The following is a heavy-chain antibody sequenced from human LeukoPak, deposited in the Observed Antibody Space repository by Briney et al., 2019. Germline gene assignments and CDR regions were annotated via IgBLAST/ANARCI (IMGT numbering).Heavy chain of an antibody. CDR3: TRMIAGHDY. V-gene: IGHV4-34*01. D-gene: IGHD2-21*01. Sequence: PSETLSLTCAVSGVSFDDYYWSWVRQTPGKGLEWIGEINHSGYTNDSPSLKSRVTLSIDTSRKQFSLNLRSVTVADTGIYYCTRMIAGHDYWGQGTLVTVSS. J-gene: IGHJ4*02. CDR1: GVSFDDYY. CDR2: INHSGYT.